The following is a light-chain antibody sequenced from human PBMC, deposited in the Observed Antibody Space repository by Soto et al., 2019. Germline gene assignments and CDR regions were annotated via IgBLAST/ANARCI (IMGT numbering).Light chain of an antibody. CDR1: QSVSSSY. J-gene: IGKJ4*01. CDR3: QQYNNWPLT. CDR2: GAS. Sequence: EIVLTQSPGTLSLSPGERATLSCRASQSVSSSYLAWYQQKPGQAPRLLIYGASTRATDIPARFSGSGSGTEFTLTISSLQSEDFALYYCQQYNNWPLTFGGGTKVEIK. V-gene: IGKV3-15*01.